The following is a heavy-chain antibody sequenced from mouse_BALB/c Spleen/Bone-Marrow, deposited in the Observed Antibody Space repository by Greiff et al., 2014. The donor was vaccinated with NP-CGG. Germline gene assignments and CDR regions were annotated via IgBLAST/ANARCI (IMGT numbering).Heavy chain of an antibody. V-gene: IGHV2-6-7*01. CDR2: IWGDGST. Sequence: VKLVESGPSLVAPSQSLSITCTVSGFSLTGYGVSWVRQPPGKGLEWLGMIWGDGSTDYNSALKSRLSISKDNSKSQVFLNMNSLQTDDTARYYCARDSFLITRALDYWGQGTSVTVSS. J-gene: IGHJ4*01. D-gene: IGHD2-4*01. CDR1: GFSLTGYG. CDR3: ARDSFLITRALDY.